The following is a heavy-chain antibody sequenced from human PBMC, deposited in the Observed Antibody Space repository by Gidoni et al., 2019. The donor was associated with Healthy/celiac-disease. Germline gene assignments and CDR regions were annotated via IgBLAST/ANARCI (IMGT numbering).Heavy chain of an antibody. D-gene: IGHD5-12*01. J-gene: IGHJ4*02. Sequence: QVQLVESGGGVVQPGRSLRLSCAASGFTFSSYGMHWVRQAPGKGREGVAVIWYDGSNKYYADSVKGRFTISRDNSKNTLYLQMNSLRAEDTAVYYCAREGPYRATLFDYWVQGPLVTVSS. CDR3: AREGPYRATLFDY. CDR2: IWYDGSNK. CDR1: GFTFSSYG. V-gene: IGHV3-33*01.